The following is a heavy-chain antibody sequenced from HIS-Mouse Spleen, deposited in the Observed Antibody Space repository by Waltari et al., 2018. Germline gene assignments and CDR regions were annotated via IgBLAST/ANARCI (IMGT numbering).Heavy chain of an antibody. Sequence: QLQLQESGPGLVKPSETLSLTCTVSGCSISISSSYLGWIRQPPGKGLEWIGSIYYSGSTYYNPSLKSRVTISVDTSKNQFSLKLSSVTAADTAVYYCAREIPYSSSWYDWYFDLWGRGTLVTVSS. V-gene: IGHV4-39*07. J-gene: IGHJ2*01. CDR3: AREIPYSSSWYDWYFDL. CDR2: IYYSGST. D-gene: IGHD6-13*01. CDR1: GCSISISSSY.